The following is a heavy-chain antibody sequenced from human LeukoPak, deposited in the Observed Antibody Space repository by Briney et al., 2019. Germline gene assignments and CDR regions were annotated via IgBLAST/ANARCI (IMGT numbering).Heavy chain of an antibody. Sequence: SCKASGYTFTSYYMHWVRQAPGKGLEWVAFIRYDGSNKYYADSVKGRFTISRDNSKNTLYLQMNSLRAEDTAVYYCANSSGWYVGGFDYWGQGTLVTVSS. CDR3: ANSSGWYVGGFDY. CDR2: IRYDGSNK. D-gene: IGHD6-19*01. V-gene: IGHV3-30*02. CDR1: GYTFTSYY. J-gene: IGHJ4*02.